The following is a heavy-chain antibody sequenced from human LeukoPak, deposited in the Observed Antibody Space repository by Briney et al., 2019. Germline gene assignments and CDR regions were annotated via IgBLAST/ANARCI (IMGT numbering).Heavy chain of an antibody. CDR2: IDSSSSYI. D-gene: IGHD2-2*01. CDR3: ANTEYQRLGTDY. CDR1: GFSFSSYS. Sequence: GGSLRLSCAASGFSFSSYSMNWVRQAPGKGQEWVSCIDSSSSYIDYADSVKGRFTISRDNAKNSLFLQMNSLRTEDTAVYYCANTEYQRLGTDYWGQGTLVTVSS. J-gene: IGHJ4*02. V-gene: IGHV3-21*01.